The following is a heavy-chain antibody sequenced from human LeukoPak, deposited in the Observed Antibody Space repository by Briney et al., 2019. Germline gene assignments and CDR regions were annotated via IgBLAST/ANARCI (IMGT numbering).Heavy chain of an antibody. D-gene: IGHD3-22*01. CDR1: GFTCSSYT. CDR2: ISYDGSDK. V-gene: IGHV3-30*04. CDR3: AKSSGYYYVVDY. Sequence: QPGGSLRLSCAASGFTCSSYTIHWVRQAPGKGLEWVALISYDGSDKYYADSVKGRFTISRDNSKNTLYLQMNSLRAEDTAVYYCAKSSGYYYVVDYWGQGTLVTVSS. J-gene: IGHJ4*02.